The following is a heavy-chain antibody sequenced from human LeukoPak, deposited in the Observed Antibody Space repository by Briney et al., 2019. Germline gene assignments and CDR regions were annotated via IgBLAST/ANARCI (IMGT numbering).Heavy chain of an antibody. V-gene: IGHV4-4*02. CDR2: IFHTGTT. J-gene: IGHJ4*02. CDR1: GGSIGRTSW. D-gene: IGHD3-10*01. CDR3: AGVDSRKFGGYPPPSFDY. Sequence: SGTLSLTCAISGGSIGRTSWWSWVRQSPGKGLEWIGEIFHTGTTNYNPSLTSRVTISQDKSKNHFFLTMDSVTAADTARYYCAGVDSRKFGGYPPPSFDYWGQGVLVAVSS.